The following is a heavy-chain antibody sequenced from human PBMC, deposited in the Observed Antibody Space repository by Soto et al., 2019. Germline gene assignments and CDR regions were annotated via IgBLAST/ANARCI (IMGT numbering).Heavy chain of an antibody. V-gene: IGHV2-5*02. D-gene: IGHD4-17*01. CDR2: IYWDDDK. CDR3: AHRQRTVYFDY. J-gene: IGHJ4*02. Sequence: QITLKESGPTLVKPTQTLTLTCTFSGFSLSTSGVGVGWIRQPPGKALEWLALIYWDDDKSYSPSLKSRLTITEDTSKNQVVLTMTNMDPVDTATYYCAHRQRTVYFDYWGQGTLVTVSS. CDR1: GFSLSTSGVG.